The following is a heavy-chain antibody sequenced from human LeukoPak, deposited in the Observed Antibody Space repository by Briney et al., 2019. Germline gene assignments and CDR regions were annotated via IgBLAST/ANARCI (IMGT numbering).Heavy chain of an antibody. Sequence: SETLSLTCTVSGGSISSSSYYWGWIRQPPGKGLEWIGSIYHSGSTHSNPSLKSRVTISVDTSKNQFCLKLNSVTAADTAVYYCARGRYDFWSGYTYWGQGTLVTVSS. D-gene: IGHD3-3*01. V-gene: IGHV4-39*01. CDR2: IYHSGST. CDR1: GGSISSSSYY. J-gene: IGHJ4*02. CDR3: ARGRYDFWSGYTY.